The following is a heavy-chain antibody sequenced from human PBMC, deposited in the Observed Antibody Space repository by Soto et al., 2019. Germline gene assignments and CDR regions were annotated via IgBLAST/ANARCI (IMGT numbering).Heavy chain of an antibody. V-gene: IGHV3-7*03. CDR3: ERGWSHFDY. CDR2: IKQDGSEK. Sequence: GGSLRLSCAASGLIFSSYWMTWVRQAPGKGLEWVANIKQDGSEKYYVDSVKGRFTISRDNAKSSLYLQMNSLRAEDTAVYYCERGWSHFDYWGQGTLVTVSS. J-gene: IGHJ4*02. CDR1: GLIFSSYW.